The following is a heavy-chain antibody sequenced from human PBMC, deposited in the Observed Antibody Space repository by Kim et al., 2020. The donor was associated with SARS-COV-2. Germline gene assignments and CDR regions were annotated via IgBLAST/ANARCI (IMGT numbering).Heavy chain of an antibody. V-gene: IGHV3-30*03. CDR3: ARDQIEGFHKYYFAMDV. CDR1: GFTFSRYA. Sequence: GGSLRLSCAASGFTFSRYAIHWVRQAPGKGLEWVAVISYDGTDDHYADSVKGRFTISRDNSENTVTLQMSSLRIEDTAVYYCARDQIEGFHKYYFAMDVWGRGTTVTVSS. CDR2: ISYDGTDD. D-gene: IGHD2-21*01. J-gene: IGHJ6*02.